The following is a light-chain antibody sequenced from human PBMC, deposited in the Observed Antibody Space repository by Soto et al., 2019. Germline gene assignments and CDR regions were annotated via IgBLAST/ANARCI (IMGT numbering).Light chain of an antibody. CDR1: QSVSNN. CDR2: GAS. Sequence: IVMTQSAASLSVSPGEGATLSCRASQSVSNNLAWYQQKPGQAPRLLIYGASTRSTGIPARFSGSGSGTDFTLTISTLQSEDFAVYYCQQYNNWPRGTLGQGTKVEIK. CDR3: QQYNNWPRGT. J-gene: IGKJ1*01. V-gene: IGKV3-15*01.